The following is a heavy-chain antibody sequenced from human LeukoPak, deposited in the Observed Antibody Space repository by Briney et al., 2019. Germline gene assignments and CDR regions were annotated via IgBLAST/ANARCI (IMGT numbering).Heavy chain of an antibody. J-gene: IGHJ4*02. CDR2: IYYSGST. CDR3: ARGARAGYNLEPFDY. Sequence: PSETLSLTCTVSGGSMSSYYWSWIRQPPGKGLEWIGYIYYSGSTKYNPSLKSRVTISVDTSKNQFSLKLSSVTAADTAVYYCARGARAGYNLEPFDYWGKGTLVTVSS. CDR1: GGSMSSYY. V-gene: IGHV4-59*08. D-gene: IGHD5-24*01.